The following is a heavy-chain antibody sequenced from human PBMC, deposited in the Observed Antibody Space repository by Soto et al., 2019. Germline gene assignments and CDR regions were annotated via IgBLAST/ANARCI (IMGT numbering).Heavy chain of an antibody. CDR3: AKVVTTTSLRYYFDY. J-gene: IGHJ4*02. D-gene: IGHD4-4*01. CDR1: GFTFSSYG. V-gene: IGHV3-30*18. Sequence: QVQLVKSGGGVVQPGRSLRLSCAASGFTFSSYGMHWVRQAPGKGLEWVAVISYDGSNKYYADSVKGRFTISRDNSKNTLYLQMNSLRAEDTAVYYCAKVVTTTSLRYYFDYWGQGTLVTVSS. CDR2: ISYDGSNK.